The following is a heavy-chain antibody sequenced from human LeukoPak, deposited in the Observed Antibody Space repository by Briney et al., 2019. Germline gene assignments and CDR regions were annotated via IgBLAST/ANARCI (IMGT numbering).Heavy chain of an antibody. D-gene: IGHD4-17*01. CDR3: ARSTTVTPYYFDY. V-gene: IGHV1-69*13. CDR2: IIPIFGTA. Sequence: EASVKVSCKASGGTFSSYAISWVRQAPGQGLEWMGGIIPIFGTANYAQKFQGRVTITANESTSTAYMELSSLRSEDTAVYYCARSTTVTPYYFDYWGQGTLVTVSS. CDR1: GGTFSSYA. J-gene: IGHJ4*02.